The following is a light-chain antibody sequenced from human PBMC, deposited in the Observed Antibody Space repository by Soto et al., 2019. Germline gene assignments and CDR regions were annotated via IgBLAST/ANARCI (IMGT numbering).Light chain of an antibody. Sequence: EIVLTQSPDTLSLSPGERATLSCRASQSFTDNSLAWYQQKPGRAPRLLIYGASAGATGIPDRFSGGGSGTDFTLTIRRLEPQDFEVYYCQQYARSPRTFGPGTKVEI. J-gene: IGKJ1*01. CDR1: QSFTDNS. V-gene: IGKV3-20*01. CDR3: QQYARSPRT. CDR2: GAS.